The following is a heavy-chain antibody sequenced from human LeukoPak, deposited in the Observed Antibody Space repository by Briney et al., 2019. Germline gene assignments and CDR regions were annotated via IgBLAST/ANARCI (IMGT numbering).Heavy chain of an antibody. CDR1: GFTFSSHH. V-gene: IGHV3-7*01. D-gene: IGHD2-15*01. J-gene: IGHJ4*02. Sequence: LGGSLRLSCVASGFTFSSHHMNWVRQTPGKGLESVATIKPDGSEKYYVDSVKGRFTISRDSAKSSLYLQMNSLRAEDTGVYFCARMGSYCDYWGQGTLVTVSS. CDR2: IKPDGSEK. CDR3: ARMGSYCDY.